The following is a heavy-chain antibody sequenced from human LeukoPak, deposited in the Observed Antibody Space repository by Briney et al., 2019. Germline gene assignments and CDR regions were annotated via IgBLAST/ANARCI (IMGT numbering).Heavy chain of an antibody. V-gene: IGHV4-59*01. CDR2: IYYSGST. J-gene: IGHJ5*02. CDR1: GGSISSYY. D-gene: IGHD4-11*01. Sequence: PSETLSLTCTVSGGSISSYYWSWIRQPPVKGLEWIGYIYYSGSTNYNPSLKSRVTISVDTSKNQFSLKLSSVTAADTAVYYCARGEEVDEVSPWGQGTLVTVSS. CDR3: ARGEEVDEVSP.